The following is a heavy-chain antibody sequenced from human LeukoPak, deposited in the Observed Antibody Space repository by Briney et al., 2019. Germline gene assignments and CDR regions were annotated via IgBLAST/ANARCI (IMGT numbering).Heavy chain of an antibody. J-gene: IGHJ4*02. CDR1: GGSISSGGYY. CDR2: ISHSGTT. V-gene: IGHV4-61*08. Sequence: KASETLSLTCTVSGGSISSGGYYWSWIRQPPGKGLEWVGYISHSGTTSYNSSLKSRVTISVDASKNQLSLELTSVTAADTAVYYCARWDDSAWGFGNWGPGTLVTVSS. CDR3: ARWDDSAWGFGN. D-gene: IGHD6-19*01.